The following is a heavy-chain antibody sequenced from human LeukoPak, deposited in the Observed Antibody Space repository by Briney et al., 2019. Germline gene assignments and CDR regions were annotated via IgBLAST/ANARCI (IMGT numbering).Heavy chain of an antibody. CDR3: ATPPVVVVPAAMGDYYYYMDA. CDR2: ISGSGGST. D-gene: IGHD2-2*01. CDR1: GFTFSNTW. J-gene: IGHJ6*03. Sequence: GGSLRLSCAASGFTFSNTWMSWVRQAPGKGLEWVSAISGSGGSTYYADSVKGRFTISRDNSKNTLYLQMNSLRAEDTAVYYCATPPVVVVPAAMGDYYYYMDAWGKGTTVTVSS. V-gene: IGHV3-23*01.